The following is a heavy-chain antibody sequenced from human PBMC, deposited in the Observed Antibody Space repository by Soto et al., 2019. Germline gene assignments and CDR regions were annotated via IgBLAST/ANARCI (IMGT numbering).Heavy chain of an antibody. Sequence: ASVKVSRKASGYTFTTYGINWVRQAPGQGLEWMGWISPYNGDTTYAQKLQGRVTMTTDTSTSTAYMELRSLRSDDTVVYYCARESRSSWFDPWGQGTLVTVS. D-gene: IGHD2-2*01. V-gene: IGHV1-18*04. CDR1: GYTFTTYG. CDR3: ARESRSSWFDP. J-gene: IGHJ5*02. CDR2: ISPYNGDT.